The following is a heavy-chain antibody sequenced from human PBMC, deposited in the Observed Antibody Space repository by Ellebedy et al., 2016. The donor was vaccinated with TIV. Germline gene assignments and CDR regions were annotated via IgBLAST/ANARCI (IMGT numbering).Heavy chain of an antibody. CDR1: GDPISPYY. Sequence: MPSETLSLTCTVSGDPISPYYWNWIRQPPGKGLEWIGYIHYSGSANYNPSLKSRVTISVDTSKNQFSLNLSSVTAADTAMYYCARQHDPKYNNYMDVWGKGTTVTVSS. V-gene: IGHV4-59*01. D-gene: IGHD1-1*01. CDR2: IHYSGSA. CDR3: ARQHDPKYNNYMDV. J-gene: IGHJ6*03.